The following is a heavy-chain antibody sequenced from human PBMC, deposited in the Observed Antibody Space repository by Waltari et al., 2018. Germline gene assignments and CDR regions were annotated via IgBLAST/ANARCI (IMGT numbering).Heavy chain of an antibody. CDR3: AAIAAAAGTWDYYYYYYMDV. CDR1: GFTFSSYS. CDR2: ISSSSSTI. D-gene: IGHD6-13*01. V-gene: IGHV3-48*04. J-gene: IGHJ6*03. Sequence: EVQLVESGGGLVQPGGSLRLSCAASGFTFSSYSMNWVRQAPGKGLEWVSYISSSSSTIYYADSVKGRFTISRDNAKNSLYLQMNSLRAEDTAVYYCAAIAAAAGTWDYYYYYYMDVWGKGTTVTVSS.